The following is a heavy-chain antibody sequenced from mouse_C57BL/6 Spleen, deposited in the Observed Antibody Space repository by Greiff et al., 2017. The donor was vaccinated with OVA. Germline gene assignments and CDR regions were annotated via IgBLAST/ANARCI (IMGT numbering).Heavy chain of an antibody. Sequence: EVNVVESGGGLVKPGGSLKLSCAASGFTFSSYAMSWVRQTPEKRLEWVATISDGGSYTYYPDNVKGRFTISRDNAKNNLYLQMSHLKSEDTAMYYCARDYSNYYFDYWGQGTTLTVSS. CDR2: ISDGGSYT. D-gene: IGHD2-5*01. CDR3: ARDYSNYYFDY. V-gene: IGHV5-4*01. J-gene: IGHJ2*01. CDR1: GFTFSSYA.